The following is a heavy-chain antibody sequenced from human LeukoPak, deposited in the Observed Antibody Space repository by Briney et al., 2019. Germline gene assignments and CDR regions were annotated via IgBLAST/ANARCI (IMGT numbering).Heavy chain of an antibody. CDR1: GGSFSGYY. CDR2: INHSGST. V-gene: IGHV4-34*01. D-gene: IGHD3-9*01. CDR3: ARLTAANYYYYGMDV. J-gene: IGHJ6*02. Sequence: PSETLSLTCAVYGGSFSGYYWSWIRQPPGKGLEWIGEINHSGSTNYNPSLKSRATISVDTSKNQFSLKLSSVTAADTAVYYCARLTAANYYYYGMDVWGQGTTVTVSS.